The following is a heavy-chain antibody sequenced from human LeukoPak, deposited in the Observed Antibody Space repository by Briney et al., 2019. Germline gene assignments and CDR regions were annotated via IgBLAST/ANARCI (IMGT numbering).Heavy chain of an antibody. V-gene: IGHV3-11*01. CDR2: ISSSGSTI. D-gene: IGHD6-13*01. CDR1: GFTFSDYY. J-gene: IGHJ4*02. Sequence: SGGSLRLSCAASGFTFSDYYMSWIRQALGKGLEWVSYISSSGSTIYYADSVKGRFTISRDNAKNSLYLQMNSLRAEDTAVYYCAAPLVGYSSSWYSTDYWGQGTLVTVSS. CDR3: AAPLVGYSSSWYSTDY.